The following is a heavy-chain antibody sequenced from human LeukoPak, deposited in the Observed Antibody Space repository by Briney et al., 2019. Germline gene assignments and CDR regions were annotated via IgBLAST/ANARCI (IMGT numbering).Heavy chain of an antibody. Sequence: GESLKISCKGSGYSFTSYWIGWVRQMPGKGLEWVAVIWYDGSNKYYGDSVEGRFTISRDNSKNTLFLQMNSLRAEDTAVYYCAREGTAMTTYYAMDVWGQGTTVTVSS. CDR2: IWYDGSNK. CDR1: GYSFTSYW. V-gene: IGHV3-33*01. CDR3: AREGTAMTTYYAMDV. J-gene: IGHJ6*02. D-gene: IGHD5-18*01.